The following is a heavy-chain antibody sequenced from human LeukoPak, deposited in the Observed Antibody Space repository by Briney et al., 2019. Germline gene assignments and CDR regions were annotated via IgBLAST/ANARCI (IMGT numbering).Heavy chain of an antibody. Sequence: PSETLSLTCTVSGGSINSSSYYWGWIRQPPGKGLEWIGSIFYSGNTYDNPPLKSRVTISVDTSKNQFSLKLNSVTAADTAVYYCARHRSKWLQSSFDYWGQGTLVTVSS. CDR2: IFYSGNT. D-gene: IGHD5-24*01. CDR1: GGSINSSSYY. V-gene: IGHV4-39*01. J-gene: IGHJ4*02. CDR3: ARHRSKWLQSSFDY.